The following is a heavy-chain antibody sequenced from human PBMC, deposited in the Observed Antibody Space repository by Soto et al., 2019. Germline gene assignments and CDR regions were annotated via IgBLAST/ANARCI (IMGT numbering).Heavy chain of an antibody. CDR1: GYTLTELS. Sequence: GASVKVSCKVSGYTLTELSMHWVRQAPGKGLEWMGGFDPEDGETIYAQKFQGRVTMTEDTSTDTAYMELSSLRSEDTAVYYCATDPGYCTNGVCYTSRGAEYWGQGTLVTVS. J-gene: IGHJ4*02. V-gene: IGHV1-24*01. D-gene: IGHD2-8*01. CDR2: FDPEDGET. CDR3: ATDPGYCTNGVCYTSRGAEY.